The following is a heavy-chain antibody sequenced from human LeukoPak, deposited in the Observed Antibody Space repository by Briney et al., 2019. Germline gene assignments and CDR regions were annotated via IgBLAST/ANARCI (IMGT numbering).Heavy chain of an antibody. V-gene: IGHV3-30*02. J-gene: IGHJ6*02. CDR2: IRYDGGKE. CDR1: GFTFSSYG. D-gene: IGHD3-3*01. Sequence: GGSLRLSCAASGFTFSSYGMHWVRQAPGQGLEWVALIRYDGGKEYYADSVKGRFTISRDNSKNTLYLQMNSLRVEDTTPYYCAKSVAIYFYYGLDVWGQGTTVTVSS. CDR3: AKSVAIYFYYGLDV.